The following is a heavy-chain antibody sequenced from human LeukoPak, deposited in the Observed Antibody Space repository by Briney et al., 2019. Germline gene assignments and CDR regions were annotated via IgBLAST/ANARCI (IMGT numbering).Heavy chain of an antibody. CDR2: VSGNNDNP. J-gene: IGHJ4*02. D-gene: IGHD2-2*01. Sequence: ASVRVSCKTSGYTFSNFGINWVRQAPGQGLEWMGWVSGNNDNPNYGQKLQGRFTVTTDSSTSTAYMELRNLRFDDTAVYYCARDGTSTDDYWGQGTLVTVSS. CDR1: GYTFSNFG. CDR3: ARDGTSTDDY. V-gene: IGHV1-18*01.